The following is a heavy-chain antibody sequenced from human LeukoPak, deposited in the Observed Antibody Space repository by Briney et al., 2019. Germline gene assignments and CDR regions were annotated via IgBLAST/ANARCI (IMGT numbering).Heavy chain of an antibody. CDR3: ARESPYDSSGL. CDR2: IYYSGST. V-gene: IGHV4-30-4*01. J-gene: IGHJ4*02. Sequence: SETLSLTCTVSGGSISSGDYYWSWIRQPPGKGLEWTGYIYYSGSTYYNPSLKSRVTISVDTSRNQFSLKLSSVTAADTAVYYCARESPYDSSGLWGQGTLVTVSS. D-gene: IGHD3-22*01. CDR1: GGSISSGDYY.